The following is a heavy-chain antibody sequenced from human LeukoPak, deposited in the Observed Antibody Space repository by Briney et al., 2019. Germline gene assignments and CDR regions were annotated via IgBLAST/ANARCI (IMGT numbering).Heavy chain of an antibody. CDR1: GGSLSGHF. D-gene: IGHD3-9*01. CDR3: ARDPGDTDWYNFDF. Sequence: SETLSLTCTVSGGSLSGHFWSWFRRPPGKGLEKIVYIHSSGSTNYNPSYKSRVTVSLEMSKNQFSLGLSSVTAADTAVYYCARDPGDTDWYNFDFWGQGILVTVSS. J-gene: IGHJ4*02. CDR2: IHSSGST. V-gene: IGHV4-59*11.